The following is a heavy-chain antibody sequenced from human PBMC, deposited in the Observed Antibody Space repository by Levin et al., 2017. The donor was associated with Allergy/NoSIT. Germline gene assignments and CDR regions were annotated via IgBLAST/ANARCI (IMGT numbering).Heavy chain of an antibody. CDR3: ARVVGITNESWFDP. V-gene: IGHV4-30-4*01. Sequence: SETLSLTCTVSGGSFSSGDYYWSWIRQPPGKGLEWIGYIYYSGSTYYNPSLKSRVTISVDTSKNQFSLKLSSVTAADTAVYYCARVVGITNESWFDPWGQGTLVTVSS. CDR1: GGSFSSGDYY. J-gene: IGHJ5*02. CDR2: IYYSGST. D-gene: IGHD3-10*01.